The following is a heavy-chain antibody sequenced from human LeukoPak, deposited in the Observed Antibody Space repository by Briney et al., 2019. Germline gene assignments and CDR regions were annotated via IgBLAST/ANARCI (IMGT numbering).Heavy chain of an antibody. CDR2: IYYSGST. D-gene: IGHD4/OR15-4a*01. Sequence: PSETLSLTCTVSGGSISSYYWSWIRQPPGQGLEWIGYIYYSGSTNYNPSLKSRVTISVDTSKNQCSLKLSSVTAADTAVYYCARGSLWWLRVWGQGTLVTVSS. CDR1: GGSISSYY. CDR3: ARGSLWWLRV. V-gene: IGHV4-59*01. J-gene: IGHJ4*02.